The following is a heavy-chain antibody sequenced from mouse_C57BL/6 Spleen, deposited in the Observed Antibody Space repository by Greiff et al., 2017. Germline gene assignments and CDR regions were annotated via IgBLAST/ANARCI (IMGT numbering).Heavy chain of an antibody. CDR3: ARKEGYDGDWFDY. J-gene: IGHJ3*01. V-gene: IGHV2-9-1*01. Sequence: VQLKESGPGLVAPSQSLSLTCTVSGFSLTSYAISWVRQPPGKGLEWLGVICTGGGTNYNAALKSRLSISKENTKSQVFLKMNSLQTDDTARYYCARKEGYDGDWFDYWGQGTLVTVSA. CDR2: ICTGGGT. CDR1: GFSLTSYA. D-gene: IGHD2-2*01.